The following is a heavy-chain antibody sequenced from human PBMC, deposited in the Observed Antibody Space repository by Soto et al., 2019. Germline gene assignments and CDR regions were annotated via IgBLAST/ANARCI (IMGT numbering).Heavy chain of an antibody. CDR2: ISTDGSST. Sequence: GGSLRLSCAASGFTFSSYWMHWLRQAPEKGLMWVSRISTDGSSTNYADSVKGRFTVPRDNARNTPYLQMDSLRAEDTAVYYCARNKDGVDYWGQGTLVTVSS. CDR3: ARNKDGVDY. V-gene: IGHV3-74*01. J-gene: IGHJ4*02. CDR1: GFTFSSYW.